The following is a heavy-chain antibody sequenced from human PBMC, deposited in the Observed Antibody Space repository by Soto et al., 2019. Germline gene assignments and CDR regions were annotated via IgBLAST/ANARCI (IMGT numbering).Heavy chain of an antibody. J-gene: IGHJ6*02. V-gene: IGHV3-23*01. Sequence: EVQLLESGGGLVQPGGSLRLSCAASGFTFSSYAMSWVRQAPGKGLEWVSTISSSGGSTYYADSVKGRFTISRDNSKNTLYLKMNSLRAEDTAVYYCAKEWWEGYGMDVWGQGTTVTVSS. CDR1: GFTFSSYA. CDR2: ISSSGGST. D-gene: IGHD1-26*01. CDR3: AKEWWEGYGMDV.